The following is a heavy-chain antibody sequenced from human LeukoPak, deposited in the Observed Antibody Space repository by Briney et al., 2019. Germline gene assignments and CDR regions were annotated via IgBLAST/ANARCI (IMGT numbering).Heavy chain of an antibody. CDR2: LKGDGSRA. CDR3: ARDGYLAPVIAFLDY. J-gene: IGHJ4*02. D-gene: IGHD2-2*03. Sequence: GGSLRLSCAASGFTFSSYWMHWVRQSPGKGLELVGQLKGDGSRANYADSVRGRFTISRDNAKNTVYLQLNSLRAEDTAVYYCARDGYLAPVIAFLDYWGQGTPVTVSS. V-gene: IGHV3-74*01. CDR1: GFTFSSYW.